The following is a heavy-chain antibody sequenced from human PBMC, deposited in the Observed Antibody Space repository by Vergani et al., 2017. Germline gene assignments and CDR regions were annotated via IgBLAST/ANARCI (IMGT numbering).Heavy chain of an antibody. CDR2: ISYDGSNK. D-gene: IGHD3-22*01. J-gene: IGHJ4*02. Sequence: QVQLVESGGGVVQPGRPLRLSCAASGFTFSSYGMHWVRQAPGKGLEWVAVISYDGSNKYYADSVKGRFTISRDNSKNTLYLQMNSLRAEDTAVYYCAKDGVGRYDSPPYYFDYWGQGTLVTVSS. V-gene: IGHV3-30*18. CDR1: GFTFSSYG. CDR3: AKDGVGRYDSPPYYFDY.